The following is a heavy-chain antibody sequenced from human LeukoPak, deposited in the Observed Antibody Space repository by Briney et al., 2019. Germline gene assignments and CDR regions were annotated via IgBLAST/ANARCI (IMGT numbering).Heavy chain of an antibody. J-gene: IGHJ4*02. CDR1: GYTFTGYY. D-gene: IGHD6-19*01. V-gene: IGHV1-2*02. CDR3: ARDMDSSGWYGRVGFDY. CDR2: INPNSGGT. Sequence: ASVKVSCKASGYTFTGYYMHWVRQAPGQGLEWMGWINPNSGGTNYAQKFQGRVTMTRDTSISTAYMELSRLRSDDTAVYYCARDMDSSGWYGRVGFDYWGQRTLVTVSS.